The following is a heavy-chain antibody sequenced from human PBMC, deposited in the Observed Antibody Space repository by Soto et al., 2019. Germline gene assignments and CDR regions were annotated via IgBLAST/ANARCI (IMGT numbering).Heavy chain of an antibody. CDR2: ISYDGNDK. D-gene: IGHD6-19*01. J-gene: IGHJ3*02. CDR3: AKEIAVVVDAFDI. V-gene: IGHV3-30*18. CDR1: GFTFSNYA. Sequence: GGSMRLSCAASGFTFSNYAMSWVRQAPGKGLEWVALISYDGNDKYYRETVKDRFTISRDNSKNTLYLQMNSLRAEDTALYYCAKEIAVVVDAFDIWGQGTMVTVS.